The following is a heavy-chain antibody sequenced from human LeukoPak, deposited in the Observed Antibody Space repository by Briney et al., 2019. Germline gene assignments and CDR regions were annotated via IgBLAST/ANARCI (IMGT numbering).Heavy chain of an antibody. CDR3: ARGGLASSGSLDY. Sequence: PGGSLRLSCAASGFTFSSYSMNWVRQAPGKGLEWVSSISSSSSYIYYADSVKGRFTISRDNAKNSLYLQMNSLRAEDTAVYYCARGGLASSGSLDYWGQGTLVTVSS. CDR1: GFTFSSYS. V-gene: IGHV3-21*01. CDR2: ISSSSSYI. J-gene: IGHJ4*02. D-gene: IGHD3-22*01.